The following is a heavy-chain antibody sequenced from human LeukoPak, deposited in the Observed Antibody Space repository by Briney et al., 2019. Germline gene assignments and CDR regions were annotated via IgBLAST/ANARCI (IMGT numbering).Heavy chain of an antibody. V-gene: IGHV4-61*01. CDR2: TYSSGST. CDR1: GGSVSSDIHY. J-gene: IGHJ3*02. D-gene: IGHD5-24*01. Sequence: SETLSLTCTVSGGSVSSDIHYWSWIRQPPGKGLQWIGYTYSSGSTNYNPSLKSRVTISVDTSKTQFSLKLSSVTAADTAVYYCARGGDGYTDAFDIWGQGTMVTVSS. CDR3: ARGGDGYTDAFDI.